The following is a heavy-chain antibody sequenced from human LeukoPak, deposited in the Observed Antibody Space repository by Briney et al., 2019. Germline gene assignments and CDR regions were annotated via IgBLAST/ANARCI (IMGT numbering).Heavy chain of an antibody. CDR3: ARLEAVRPSRIY. Sequence: GGSLRLSCAASGFTFSDHYMDWVRQTPGKGLEWVGRTRNKANSYTTEYAASVKGRFTISRDDSKNSLYLQMNSLKTEDTAVYYCARLEAVRPSRIYWGQGTLVTVSS. CDR1: GFTFSDHY. D-gene: IGHD6-6*01. J-gene: IGHJ4*02. CDR2: TRNKANSYTT. V-gene: IGHV3-72*01.